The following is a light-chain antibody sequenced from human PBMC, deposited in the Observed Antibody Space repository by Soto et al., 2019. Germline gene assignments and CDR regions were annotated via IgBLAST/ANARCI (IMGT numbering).Light chain of an antibody. CDR2: GAS. J-gene: IGKJ1*01. V-gene: IGKV3-15*01. CDR1: QSISTN. CDR3: QQYNTWPGT. Sequence: IVMTQSPATLSVSPGERVTLSCRASQSISTNLAWYQRKPGQAPRLLINGASTRATVIPARFSGSGSGTQFTLTISRLQTEDFGTYYCQQYNTWPGTFRQGTEVEIK.